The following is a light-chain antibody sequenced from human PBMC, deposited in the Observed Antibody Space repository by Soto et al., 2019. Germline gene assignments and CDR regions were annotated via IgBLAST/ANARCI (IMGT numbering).Light chain of an antibody. J-gene: IGLJ2*01. CDR2: EGS. V-gene: IGLV2-23*01. CDR1: SSDVGSYNL. Sequence: QSVLTQPASVSGSPGQSITISCTGTSSDVGSYNLVSWYQQHPGKAPKLMMYEGSKRPSGVSNRFSGSKSGNTASLTISGLQAEDEADYYCCSYAGSSTSVFGGGTKLTVL. CDR3: CSYAGSSTSV.